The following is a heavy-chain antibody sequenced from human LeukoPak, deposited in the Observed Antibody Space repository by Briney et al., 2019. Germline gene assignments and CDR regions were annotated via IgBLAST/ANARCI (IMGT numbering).Heavy chain of an antibody. D-gene: IGHD3-22*01. J-gene: IGHJ4*02. CDR3: AKEYYYDSSGYPDPAVDY. Sequence: GGSLRLSCAASGFTFSSYGMHWVRQAPGKGLEWVAFIRYDGSNKYYADSVKGRFTISRDNSKNTLYLQMNSLRAEDTAVYYCAKEYYYDSSGYPDPAVDYWGQGTLVTVSS. CDR2: IRYDGSNK. V-gene: IGHV3-30*02. CDR1: GFTFSSYG.